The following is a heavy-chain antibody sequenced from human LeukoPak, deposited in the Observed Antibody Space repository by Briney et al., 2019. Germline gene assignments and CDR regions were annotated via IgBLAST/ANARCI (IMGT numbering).Heavy chain of an antibody. CDR3: ARAAFYDTSGYYRPDF. Sequence: PGGSLRLSCIVSGFTFSNHEMNWVRQAPGKGLEWVSYISSSGSAKYYAGSVKGRFTISRDNAQNSLDLQMSSLRAEDTAIYYCARAAFYDTSGYYRPDFWGQGTLVTVSS. V-gene: IGHV3-48*03. CDR1: GFTFSNHE. D-gene: IGHD3-22*01. J-gene: IGHJ4*02. CDR2: ISSSGSAK.